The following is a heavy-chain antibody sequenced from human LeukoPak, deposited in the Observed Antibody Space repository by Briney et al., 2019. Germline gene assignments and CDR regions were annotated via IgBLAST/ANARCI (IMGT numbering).Heavy chain of an antibody. J-gene: IGHJ4*02. D-gene: IGHD2-2*01. Sequence: ASVKVSCKASGYTFTSYDINWVRRATGQGLEWMGWMNPNSGNTGYAQKFQGRVTMTRNTSISTAYMELSSLRSEDTAVYYCARGPGYCSSTSCYVDYWGQGTLVTVSS. CDR3: ARGPGYCSSTSCYVDY. CDR2: MNPNSGNT. CDR1: GYTFTSYD. V-gene: IGHV1-8*01.